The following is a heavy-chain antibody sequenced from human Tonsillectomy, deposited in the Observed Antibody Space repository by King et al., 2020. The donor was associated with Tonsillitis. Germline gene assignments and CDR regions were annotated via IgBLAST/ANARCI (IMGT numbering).Heavy chain of an antibody. J-gene: IGHJ4*02. D-gene: IGHD5-18*01. CDR3: ARRAYSYGLGVYFDY. V-gene: IGHV4-59*01. CDR2: IYYSGST. Sequence: VQLQESGPGLVKPSETLSLTCTVSGGSISSYYWSWIRQPPGKGLEWIGYIYYSGSTNYNPSLKSRVTISVVTSKNQFSLNLSSVTPADTAVYYCARRAYSYGLGVYFDYWGQGTLVTVSS. CDR1: GGSISSYY.